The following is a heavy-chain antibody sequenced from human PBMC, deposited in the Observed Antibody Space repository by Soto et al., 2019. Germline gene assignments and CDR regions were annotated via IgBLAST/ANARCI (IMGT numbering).Heavy chain of an antibody. CDR3: AIETVAGRDY. V-gene: IGHV4-4*02. Sequence: SETLSLTCAVSGASISSSNWWSWVRQPPGKGLQWIGEMYASGSTNYNPSLKSRVTISVDKSKNQLSLNLNSVTAADTALYYCAIETVAGRDYWGQGTLVTVS. CDR2: MYASGST. D-gene: IGHD6-19*01. J-gene: IGHJ4*02. CDR1: GASISSSNW.